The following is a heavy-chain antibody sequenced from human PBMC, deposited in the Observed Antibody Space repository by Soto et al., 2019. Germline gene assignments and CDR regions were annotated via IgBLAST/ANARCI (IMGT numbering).Heavy chain of an antibody. CDR1: GYSFTDYW. CDR2: IYPGDSDA. J-gene: IGHJ4*02. D-gene: IGHD3-9*01. Sequence: GESLKISCKSSGYSFTDYWIGWVRQMPGKGLEWMGIIYPGDSDARYSPSFQGQVTISVDTSINTAFLRWNSLTASDTAMYYCARQADYNILTGYFYYFDYWGQGSLVTVSA. V-gene: IGHV5-51*01. CDR3: ARQADYNILTGYFYYFDY.